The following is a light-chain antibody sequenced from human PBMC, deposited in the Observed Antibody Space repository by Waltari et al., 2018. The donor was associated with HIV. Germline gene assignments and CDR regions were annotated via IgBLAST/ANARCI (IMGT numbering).Light chain of an antibody. J-gene: IGLJ3*02. CDR2: EDN. V-gene: IGLV3-10*01. CDR1: ALPKKY. Sequence: SYELTQPPSVSVSPGQTARIPCSGDALPKKYAYWYQQRSGQAPVLVIYEDNKRPSGIPERFSGSSSGTMATLTSSGAQVEDEADYSCFSTDSSGNHRVFGGGTKLTVL. CDR3: FSTDSSGNHRV.